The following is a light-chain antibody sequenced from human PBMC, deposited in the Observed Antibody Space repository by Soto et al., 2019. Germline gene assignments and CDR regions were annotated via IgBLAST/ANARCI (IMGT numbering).Light chain of an antibody. Sequence: EIVMTQSPATLSVSPGERAALSCRASQSIRSNLAWYQQKPGQAPRLLIYGASTRATGIPARVSGSGSGTEVTLTITSLQSEDFAVYYCQKYNNWPRTFGQGTKLEI. CDR1: QSIRSN. V-gene: IGKV3-15*01. CDR3: QKYNNWPRT. CDR2: GAS. J-gene: IGKJ2*01.